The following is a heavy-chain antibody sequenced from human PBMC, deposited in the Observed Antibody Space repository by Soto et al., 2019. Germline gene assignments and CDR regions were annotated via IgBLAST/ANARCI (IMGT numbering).Heavy chain of an antibody. CDR1: GFTFSSYS. Sequence: EVQLVESGGGLVKPGGSLRVSCAASGFTFSSYSMSWVRQAPGKGLEWVSSISSSSSYIYYADSVKGRFTISSDNAKNSLYLQMNSLRAEDTALYYCARVGIAATGLYFFDYWGQGTLVTVSS. D-gene: IGHD6-13*01. CDR2: ISSSSSYI. V-gene: IGHV3-21*01. CDR3: ARVGIAATGLYFFDY. J-gene: IGHJ4*02.